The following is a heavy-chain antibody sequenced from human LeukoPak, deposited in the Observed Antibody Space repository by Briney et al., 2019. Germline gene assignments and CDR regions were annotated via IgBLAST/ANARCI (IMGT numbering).Heavy chain of an antibody. CDR2: IYYGGST. J-gene: IGHJ6*02. CDR3: ARDRVVVPAAMANYYYGMDV. Sequence: PSETLSLTCTVSGGSISSSSYYWSWIRQPPGKGLEWIGYIYYGGSTNYNPSLKSRVTISVDTSKNQFSLKLSSVTAADTAVYYCARDRVVVPAAMANYYYGMDVWGQGTTVTVSS. D-gene: IGHD2-2*01. CDR1: GGSISSSSYY. V-gene: IGHV4-61*01.